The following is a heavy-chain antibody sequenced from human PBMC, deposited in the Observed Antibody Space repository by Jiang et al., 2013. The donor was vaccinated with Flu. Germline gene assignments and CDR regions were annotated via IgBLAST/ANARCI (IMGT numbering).Heavy chain of an antibody. D-gene: IGHD2-8*01. CDR2: IYYSGST. Sequence: LLKPSETLSLTCTVSGGSISSYYWSWIRQPPGKGLEWIGYIYYSGSTNYNPSLKSRVTISVDTSKNQFSLKLSSVTAADTAVYYCATSDVRPPNYYFDYWGQGTLVTVSS. V-gene: IGHV4-59*01. J-gene: IGHJ4*02. CDR3: ATSDVRPPNYYFDY. CDR1: GGSISSYY.